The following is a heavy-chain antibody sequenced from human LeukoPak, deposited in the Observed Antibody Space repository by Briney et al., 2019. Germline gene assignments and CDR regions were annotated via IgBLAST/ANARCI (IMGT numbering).Heavy chain of an antibody. CDR1: GFNFRGYA. Sequence: GGSLRLSSAASGFNFRGYAMSWVRQAPGKGLEWVSAISGSGARAHYAESVRGRFTISRDNSQNTLHLQMNSLRAEDTAVYYCAKEVVLGETNYYYYGMDVWGQGTTVTVSS. CDR2: ISGSGARA. CDR3: AKEVVLGETNYYYYGMDV. D-gene: IGHD1-26*01. V-gene: IGHV3-23*01. J-gene: IGHJ6*02.